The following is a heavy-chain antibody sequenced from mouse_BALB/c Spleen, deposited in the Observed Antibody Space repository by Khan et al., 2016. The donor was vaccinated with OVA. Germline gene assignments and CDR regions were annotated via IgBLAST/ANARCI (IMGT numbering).Heavy chain of an antibody. D-gene: IGHD1-1*01. CDR2: ITKGGGNT. J-gene: IGHJ4*01. CDR1: GFSLTNYG. CDR3: ARPSTTEYDYVMDF. Sequence: VQLKESGPGLVAPSQSLSITCTISGFSLTNYGVHWVRQTPEKRLEWVAFITKGGGNTYYPDTVKGRFTVSRDNAKNILYLQMNSLKSEDTAMYYCARPSTTEYDYVMDFWGQGTSVTVSS. V-gene: IGHV5-12*02.